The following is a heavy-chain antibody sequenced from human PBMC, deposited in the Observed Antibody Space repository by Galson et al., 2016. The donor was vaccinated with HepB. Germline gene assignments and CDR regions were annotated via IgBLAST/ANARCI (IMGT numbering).Heavy chain of an antibody. D-gene: IGHD3-10*01. CDR2: ISPSGSP. CDR1: AGIFSGYY. Sequence: LSLTCNVSAGIFSGYYWIWIRQDPGKGLQWIGEISPSGSPNYNPSLKSRATISVDTSNKHFSLRLSSVTAADTAVYYCTRAAGSGNAHFSIHYYYYGMDFWGQGTTVTVSS. V-gene: IGHV4-34*01. CDR3: TRAAGSGNAHFSIHYYYYGMDF. J-gene: IGHJ6*02.